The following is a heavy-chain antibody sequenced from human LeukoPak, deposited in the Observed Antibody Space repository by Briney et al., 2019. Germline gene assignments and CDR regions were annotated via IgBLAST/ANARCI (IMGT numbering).Heavy chain of an antibody. CDR1: GGSFSGDY. J-gene: IGHJ4*02. CDR2: INRSGST. Sequence: SETLSLTCAVYGGSFSGDYWSWVRQPPGKGLEWIAEINRSGSTNYNPSLKSRVTISVDTSKNQFSLKLSSVTAADTAVYYCARGRTYYYDSSGYYYNFDYWGQGTLVTVSS. V-gene: IGHV4-34*01. D-gene: IGHD3-22*01. CDR3: ARGRTYYYDSSGYYYNFDY.